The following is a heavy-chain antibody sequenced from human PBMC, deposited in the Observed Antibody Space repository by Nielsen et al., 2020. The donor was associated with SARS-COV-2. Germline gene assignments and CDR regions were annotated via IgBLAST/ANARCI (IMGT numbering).Heavy chain of an antibody. D-gene: IGHD1-26*01. Sequence: ASVKVSCKASGYTFTSNDITWVRQAPGQGLEWMGRISPSNGNTKYAQRLQGRVTMTTDTSTRTAYMELRSLTSDDTAVYYCASCSPLPSKDYYYYYMDVWGKGTTVTVSS. CDR2: ISPSNGNT. CDR3: ASCSPLPSKDYYYYYMDV. CDR1: GYTFTSND. V-gene: IGHV1-18*04. J-gene: IGHJ6*03.